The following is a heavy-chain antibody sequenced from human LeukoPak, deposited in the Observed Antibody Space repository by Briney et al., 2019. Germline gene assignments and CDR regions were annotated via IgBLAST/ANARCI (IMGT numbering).Heavy chain of an antibody. Sequence: ASETLSLTCTVSGGSISSYYWSWIRQPPGKGLEWIGYIYYSGSTNYNPSLKSRVTISVDTSKNQFSLKLSSMTAADTAVYYCARYRSYGLFSFDYWGQGTLVTVSS. D-gene: IGHD3-10*01. CDR3: ARYRSYGLFSFDY. V-gene: IGHV4-59*01. CDR1: GGSISSYY. CDR2: IYYSGST. J-gene: IGHJ4*02.